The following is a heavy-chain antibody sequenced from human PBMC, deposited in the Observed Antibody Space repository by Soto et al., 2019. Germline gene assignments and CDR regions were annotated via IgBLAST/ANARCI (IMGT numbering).Heavy chain of an antibody. Sequence: EVQLLESGGGLVQLGGSLRLSCAASGFTFSTYSMTWVRQAPGKGLEWVSTIRDSGHSTHYADSVRGRFAISRDNSKNTLFLQMNSLRAEDTAVYYCARVKAQILSSGWYGGDDIWGQGTMVTVSS. V-gene: IGHV3-23*01. J-gene: IGHJ3*02. D-gene: IGHD6-19*01. CDR2: IRDSGHST. CDR1: GFTFSTYS. CDR3: ARVKAQILSSGWYGGDDI.